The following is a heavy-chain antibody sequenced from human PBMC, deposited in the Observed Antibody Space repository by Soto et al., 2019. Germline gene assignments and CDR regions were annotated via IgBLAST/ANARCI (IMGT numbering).Heavy chain of an antibody. J-gene: IGHJ4*02. Sequence: PSQTLSRSCAISGDSVSSNSSSWYWIRQSPSRGLEWLGRTYYRSKWYNDYAVSVKSRITINPDTSKNQFSLQLNSVTPEDTAVYYCARAGAIAAAVAFDYWGQGTLVTVSS. CDR2: TYYRSKWYN. V-gene: IGHV6-1*01. CDR1: GDSVSSNSSS. D-gene: IGHD6-13*01. CDR3: ARAGAIAAAVAFDY.